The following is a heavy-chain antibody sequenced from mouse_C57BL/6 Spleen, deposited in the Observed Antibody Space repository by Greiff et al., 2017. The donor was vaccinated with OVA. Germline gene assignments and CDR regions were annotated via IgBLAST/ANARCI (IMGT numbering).Heavy chain of an antibody. V-gene: IGHV1-80*01. CDR1: GYAFSSYW. CDR3: ARGTPVGNWYFDV. CDR2: IYPGDGDT. J-gene: IGHJ1*03. D-gene: IGHD1-1*01. Sequence: QVQLKESGAELVKPGASVKISCKASGYAFSSYWMNWVKQRPGKGLEWIGQIYPGDGDTNYNGKFKGKATLTADKSSSTAYMQLSSLTSEDSAVYFCARGTPVGNWYFDVWGTGTTVTVSS.